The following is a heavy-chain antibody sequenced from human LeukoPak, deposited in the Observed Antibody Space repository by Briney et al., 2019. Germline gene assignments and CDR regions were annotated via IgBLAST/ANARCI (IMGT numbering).Heavy chain of an antibody. CDR2: ISTDSGETI. J-gene: IGHJ4*02. CDR3: ATLTGGRCSRTSCPYDY. D-gene: IGHD2-2*01. CDR1: GFTFSSLE. V-gene: IGHV3-48*03. Sequence: PGGSLRLSRTVSGFTFSSLEMNWVRQAPGKGLEWVAYISTDSGETIYYADSVEGRFTISRDNAKNSLYLQMNSLRVEDTATYYCATLTGGRCSRTSCPYDYWGQGTLVTVSS.